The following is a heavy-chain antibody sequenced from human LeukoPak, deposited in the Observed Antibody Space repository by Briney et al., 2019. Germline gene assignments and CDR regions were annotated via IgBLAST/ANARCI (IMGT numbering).Heavy chain of an antibody. CDR1: GYTFTGYY. V-gene: IGHV1-2*02. J-gene: IGHJ4*02. CDR3: ARAYYGDN. CDR2: INPNSGGT. Sequence: ASVKVSCKASGYTFTGYYMHWVRQAPGQGLEWMGWINPNSGGTNYAQKFQGRATTTRDTSIRTAYMELSRLRSDDTAVYYCARAYYGDNWGQGTLVTVSS. D-gene: IGHD3-10*01.